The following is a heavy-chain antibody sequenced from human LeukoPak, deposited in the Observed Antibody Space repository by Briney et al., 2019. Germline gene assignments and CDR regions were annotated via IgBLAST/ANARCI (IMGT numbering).Heavy chain of an antibody. Sequence: GGSLRLSCAASGFTFNTYAMTWVRQAPGKGLEWVSTVSGNGRDTYYADSMKGRFTISRDNPKNTLYLQMNGLRAEDTAVYYCAKFIAAAGTGYYFDYWGQGTLVTVSS. J-gene: IGHJ4*02. V-gene: IGHV3-23*01. CDR3: AKFIAAAGTGYYFDY. D-gene: IGHD6-13*01. CDR2: VSGNGRDT. CDR1: GFTFNTYA.